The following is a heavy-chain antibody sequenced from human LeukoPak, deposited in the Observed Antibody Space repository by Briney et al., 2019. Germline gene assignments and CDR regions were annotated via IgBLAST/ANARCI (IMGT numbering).Heavy chain of an antibody. Sequence: ASVKVSCKASGYTFTSYDINWVRQATGQGLEWMGWMNPNSGNTGYAQKFQGRVTMTRNTSISTAYMELSSLRSEDTAVYYCARDDFRRYYYDSSGHHNWFDPWGQGTLVTVSS. CDR3: ARDDFRRYYYDSSGHHNWFDP. CDR2: MNPNSGNT. CDR1: GYTFTSYD. V-gene: IGHV1-8*01. J-gene: IGHJ5*02. D-gene: IGHD3-22*01.